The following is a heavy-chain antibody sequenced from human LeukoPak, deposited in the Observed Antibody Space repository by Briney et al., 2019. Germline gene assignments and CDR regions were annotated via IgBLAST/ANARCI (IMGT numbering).Heavy chain of an antibody. D-gene: IGHD3-10*01. CDR3: ARDYGSGSYYSYAFDI. CDR2: INPNSGGT. V-gene: IGHV1-2*04. J-gene: IGHJ3*02. Sequence: ASVKVSCKASGYTFNGYYMHWVRQARGQGLEWMGWINPNSGGTNYAQKFQGWVTMTRDTSISTAYMELSRLRSDDTAVYYCARDYGSGSYYSYAFDIWGQGTMVTVSS. CDR1: GYTFNGYY.